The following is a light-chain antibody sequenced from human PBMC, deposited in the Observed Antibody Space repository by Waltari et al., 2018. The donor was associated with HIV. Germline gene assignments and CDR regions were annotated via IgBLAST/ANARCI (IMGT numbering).Light chain of an antibody. Sequence: DLSQPASVSVSPGQTATVTCPGYKLGNRFVCWYRQKSGQSPEFIIYQDSRLPSGISDRFSGATPGSDATLTRGETQSVDEGDCYCPAWDSNNYVFGRGTRVTVL. CDR3: PAWDSNNYV. CDR1: KLGNRF. V-gene: IGLV3-1*01. CDR2: QDS. J-gene: IGLJ1*01.